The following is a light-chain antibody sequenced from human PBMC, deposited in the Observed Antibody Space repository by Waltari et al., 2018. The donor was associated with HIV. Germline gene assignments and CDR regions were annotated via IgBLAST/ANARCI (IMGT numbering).Light chain of an antibody. Sequence: QSTLTQPASVSGSPGQSVTISCTGLSSDIDVYKYFSWYQQHPGKAPKLLIYDVSNRPSGVSHRFSGAKSANTASLTISGLQAEYEADYYCSSYTTTSTLYVFGTGTKVTV. J-gene: IGLJ1*01. V-gene: IGLV2-14*03. CDR3: SSYTTTSTLYV. CDR1: SSDIDVYKY. CDR2: DVS.